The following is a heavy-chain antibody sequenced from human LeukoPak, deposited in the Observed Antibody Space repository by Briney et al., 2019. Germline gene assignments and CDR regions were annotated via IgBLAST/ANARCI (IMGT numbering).Heavy chain of an antibody. Sequence: SEKVSCKASGYTFTSAAMNWVRHAPGQGRERMGCGNTNYGNPTHAQGFTGRFVFSMDTSVSTACLQISSLAAYYTAVYYCARASGSDYWGQGTLVTVSS. CDR3: ARASGSDY. CDR1: GYTFTSAA. V-gene: IGHV7-4-1*02. J-gene: IGHJ4*02. D-gene: IGHD3-3*01. CDR2: GNTNYGNP.